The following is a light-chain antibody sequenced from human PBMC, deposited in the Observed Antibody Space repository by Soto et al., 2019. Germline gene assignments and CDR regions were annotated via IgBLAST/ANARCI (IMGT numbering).Light chain of an antibody. V-gene: IGKV3-15*01. CDR2: GAS. J-gene: IGKJ2*01. Sequence: EIVMTQSPATLSVSPGERATLSCRASQSVVRDLAWYQQKPGQAPRLIMYGASTRATCAPARFSGSGSGTDFTLTISSLRSEDFAVYYCQQYNNWHTFRQGTKLEIK. CDR1: QSVVRD. CDR3: QQYNNWHT.